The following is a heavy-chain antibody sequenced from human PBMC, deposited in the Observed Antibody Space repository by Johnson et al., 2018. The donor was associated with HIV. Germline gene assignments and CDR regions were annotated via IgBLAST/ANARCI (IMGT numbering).Heavy chain of an antibody. D-gene: IGHD3-16*01. CDR1: GFTFDDYG. Sequence: VQLVESGGGVVRPGGSLRLSCAASGFTFDDYGMNWVRQAPGKGLEWVANIKQDGSEKYYVDSVKGRFTISRDNSKNTLYLQMNSLRAEDTAVYYCARGRGALDIWGQGTVVTISS. J-gene: IGHJ3*02. V-gene: IGHV3-7*03. CDR3: ARGRGALDI. CDR2: IKQDGSEK.